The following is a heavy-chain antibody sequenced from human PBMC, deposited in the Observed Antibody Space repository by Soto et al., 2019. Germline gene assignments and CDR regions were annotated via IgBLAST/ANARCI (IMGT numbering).Heavy chain of an antibody. CDR2: ISAYNGNT. D-gene: IGHD6-13*01. V-gene: IGHV1-18*01. CDR3: ARDTSNRYSSSWYPGWFDP. CDR1: GYTFTSYG. Sequence: QVQLVQSGAEVKKPGASVKVSGKASGYTFTSYGISWARQAPGQGLEWVGWISAYNGNTNYAQQLPGRVTMTTDKSTSTAYMGLRSLRSDDTAVYYCARDTSNRYSSSWYPGWFDPWGQGTLVTVSS. J-gene: IGHJ5*02.